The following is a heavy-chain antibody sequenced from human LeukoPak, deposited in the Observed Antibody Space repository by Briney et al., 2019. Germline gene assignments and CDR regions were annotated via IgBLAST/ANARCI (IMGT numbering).Heavy chain of an antibody. CDR3: ASGFYGAGHFDDDVFDI. D-gene: IGHD4/OR15-4a*01. V-gene: IGHV1-24*01. J-gene: IGHJ3*02. CDR2: FDPEDVEI. CDR1: GYSPSELS. Sequence: ASVKVPCKVSGYSPSELSIHWVRQVPGKGFAWMGGFDPEDVEIVYAQSLQGRVTMTEDTSTDTAYMELSRLTSEDTAVYYCASGFYGAGHFDDDVFDIWGQGTLVTVSS.